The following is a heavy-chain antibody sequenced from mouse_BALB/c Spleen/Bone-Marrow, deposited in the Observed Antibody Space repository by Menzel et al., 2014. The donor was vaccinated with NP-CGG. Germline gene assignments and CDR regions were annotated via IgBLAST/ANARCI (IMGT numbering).Heavy chain of an antibody. V-gene: IGHV2-9*02. Sequence: VKVVESGPGLVAPSQSLSITCTVSEFSLTSYGVHWVRQPPGKGLEWLGVIWAGGSTNYNSALMSRLSISKDNSKSQVFLKMSSLQTDNTAMYYCARGGSSRAWFAYWGQGALVTVSA. D-gene: IGHD1-1*01. CDR3: ARGGSSRAWFAY. CDR1: EFSLTSYG. CDR2: IWAGGST. J-gene: IGHJ3*01.